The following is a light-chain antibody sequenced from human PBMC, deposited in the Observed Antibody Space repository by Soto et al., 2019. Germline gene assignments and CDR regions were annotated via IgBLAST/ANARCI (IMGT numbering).Light chain of an antibody. Sequence: QSALTQPASVSVSPGQSITMSCTGTTSDVGSYSLLSWYQQHPGKAPKLMIYEDSKRPSGVSNRFSGSMSGNSASLTISGLQAEDEADYYFYSYAGSSIYVFGTGTKVTVL. V-gene: IGLV2-23*01. CDR3: YSYAGSSIYV. CDR1: TSDVGSYSL. CDR2: EDS. J-gene: IGLJ1*01.